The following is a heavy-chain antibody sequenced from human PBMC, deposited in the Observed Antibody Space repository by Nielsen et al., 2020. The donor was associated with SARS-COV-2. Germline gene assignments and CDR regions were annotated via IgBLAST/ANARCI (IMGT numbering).Heavy chain of an antibody. V-gene: IGHV3-30*04. CDR2: ISYDGSNK. CDR3: ASSPSYYYGMDV. J-gene: IGHJ6*02. CDR1: GFTFSSYA. Sequence: GGSLRLSCAASGFTFSSYAMHWVRQAPGKGLEWVAVISYDGSNKYYADSVKGRFTISRDNSKNTLYLQMNSLRAEDTAVYYCASSPSYYYGMDVWGQGTTVTVSS.